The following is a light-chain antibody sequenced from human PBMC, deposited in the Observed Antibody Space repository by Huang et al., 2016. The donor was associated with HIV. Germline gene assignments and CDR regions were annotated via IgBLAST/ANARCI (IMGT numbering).Light chain of an antibody. V-gene: IGKV3-15*01. CDR1: QNIGSK. J-gene: IGKJ4*01. CDR2: GAS. Sequence: EIVMMQSPATLYVSPGDTATLSCRASQNIGSKLAWYQQRPGQVTRLLIFGASTRATGIPARFSGSGSGTEFTLTIRILQSEDFAVYFYQQYHNWYPLTFGGGTKVDVK. CDR3: QQYHNWYPLT.